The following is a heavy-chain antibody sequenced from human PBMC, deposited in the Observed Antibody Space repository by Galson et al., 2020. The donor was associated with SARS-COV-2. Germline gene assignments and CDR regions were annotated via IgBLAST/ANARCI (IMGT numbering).Heavy chain of an antibody. D-gene: IGHD6-13*01. CDR3: ARGLGAAAAFDY. J-gene: IGHJ4*02. CDR1: GGSFSGYY. V-gene: IGHV4-34*01. Sequence: LETLSLTCAVYGGSFSGYYWSWIRQPPGKGLEWIGEINHSGSTNYNPSLKSRVTISVDTSKNQFSLKLSSVTAADTAVYYCARGLGAAAAFDYWGQGTLVTVSS. CDR2: INHSGST.